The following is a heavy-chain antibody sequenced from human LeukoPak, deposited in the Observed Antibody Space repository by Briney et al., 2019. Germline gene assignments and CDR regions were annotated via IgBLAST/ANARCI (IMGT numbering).Heavy chain of an antibody. J-gene: IGHJ4*02. CDR2: IYYTGST. Sequence: PSETLSLTCTVSGGSISSSSYYRGWIRQPPGKGLEWIGYIYYTGSTNYNPSLKSRVAISVDTSKNQFSLNLSSVTAADTAVYYCARHSYAGSQYYFDYWGQGALVTVSS. CDR1: GGSISSSSYY. V-gene: IGHV4-61*05. D-gene: IGHD2-8*01. CDR3: ARHSYAGSQYYFDY.